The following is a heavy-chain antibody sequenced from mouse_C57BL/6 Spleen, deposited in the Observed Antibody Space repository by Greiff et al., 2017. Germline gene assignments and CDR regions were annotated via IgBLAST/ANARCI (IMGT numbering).Heavy chain of an antibody. CDR3: ARQANSYYFDY. J-gene: IGHJ2*01. V-gene: IGHV5-6*01. D-gene: IGHD4-1*01. CDR2: ISSGGSYT. Sequence: EVQLVESGGDLVKPGGSLKLSCAASGFTFSSYGMSWVRQTPDKRLEWVATISSGGSYTYYPDSVKGRFTISRDNAKNTLYLQMSSLKSEDTAMYYCARQANSYYFDYWGQGTTLTVSS. CDR1: GFTFSSYG.